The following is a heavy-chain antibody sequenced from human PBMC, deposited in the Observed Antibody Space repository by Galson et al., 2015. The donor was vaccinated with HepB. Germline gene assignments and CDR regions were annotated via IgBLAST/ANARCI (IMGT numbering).Heavy chain of an antibody. V-gene: IGHV3-21*01. Sequence: SLRLSCAASGFTFSSYSMNWVRQAPGKGLEWVSSISSSSSYIYYADSVKGRFTISRDNAKNSLYLQMNSLRAEDTAVYYCARELGIAAAGGFHYGMDVWGQGTTVTVSS. CDR1: GFTFSSYS. J-gene: IGHJ6*02. CDR3: ARELGIAAAGGFHYGMDV. D-gene: IGHD6-13*01. CDR2: ISSSSSYI.